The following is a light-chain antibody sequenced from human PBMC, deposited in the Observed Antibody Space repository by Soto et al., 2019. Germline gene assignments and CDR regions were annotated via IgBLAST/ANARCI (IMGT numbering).Light chain of an antibody. V-gene: IGKV1-5*01. J-gene: IGKJ1*01. CDR1: QSISSW. CDR2: DAS. CDR3: QQYHTYSWT. Sequence: DIQMTQSPSTLSASVGDRVTITCRASQSISSWLAWYQQIPGKAPKLLISDASSSESGVPSRFSGNGSGTEFSLTISSLQPDDFATYYCQQYHTYSWTFGQGTKVDIK.